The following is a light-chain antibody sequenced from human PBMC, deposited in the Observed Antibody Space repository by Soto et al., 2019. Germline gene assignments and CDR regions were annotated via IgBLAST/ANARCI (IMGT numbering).Light chain of an antibody. Sequence: DIQMTQSPSTLSASVGDRVTITCRASQSISNWLAWYQQRPGKAPKLLIYKASSLESGVPSGFSGSGSGTEFTLTISSLQPDDFATYYCQQYKSYWYTFGQGTRLEIK. J-gene: IGKJ2*01. CDR1: QSISNW. CDR2: KAS. CDR3: QQYKSYWYT. V-gene: IGKV1-5*03.